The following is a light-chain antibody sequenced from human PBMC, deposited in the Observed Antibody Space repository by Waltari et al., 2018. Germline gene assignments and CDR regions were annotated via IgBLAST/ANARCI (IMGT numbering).Light chain of an antibody. CDR3: QHYLRLPAT. CDR2: GAS. J-gene: IGKJ1*01. V-gene: IGKV3-20*01. CDR1: QSVSRA. Sequence: SCKASQSVSRALAWYQQKPGQAPRLLIYGASNRATCIPDRFSGSGSGTDFSLTISSLEPEDFAVYYCQHYLRLPATFGQGTKVEIK.